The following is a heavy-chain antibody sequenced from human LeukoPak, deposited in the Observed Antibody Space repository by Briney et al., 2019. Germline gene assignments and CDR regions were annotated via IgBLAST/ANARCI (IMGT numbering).Heavy chain of an antibody. CDR2: ISDSAGTI. Sequence: GGSLRLFRVASGFSFGSPVMSWVRPAPGKGVEWVASISDSAGTIHSADSVKGRFTISRDSSKSTLYLQLNSLRAEDTATYYCAKGEFDWLRGIRFDAWGQGTLVTVSS. CDR1: GFSFGSPV. J-gene: IGHJ4*02. CDR3: AKGEFDWLRGIRFDA. D-gene: IGHD3-9*01. V-gene: IGHV3-23*01.